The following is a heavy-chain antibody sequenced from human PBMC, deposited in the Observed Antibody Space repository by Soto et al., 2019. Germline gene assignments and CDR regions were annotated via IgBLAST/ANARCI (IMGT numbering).Heavy chain of an antibody. CDR1: GGSISSSSYY. D-gene: IGHD5-12*01. CDR2: IYYSGST. V-gene: IGHV4-39*01. Sequence: SETLSLTCTVSGGSISSSSYYWGWIRQPPGKGLEWIGSIYYSGSTYYNPSLKSRVTISVDTSKNQFSLKLSSVTAADTAVYYCARLGGYDYYFDYWGQGTLVTVS. J-gene: IGHJ4*02. CDR3: ARLGGYDYYFDY.